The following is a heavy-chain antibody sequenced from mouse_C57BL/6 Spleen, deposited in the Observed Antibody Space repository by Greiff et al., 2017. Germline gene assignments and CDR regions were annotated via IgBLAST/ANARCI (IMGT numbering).Heavy chain of an antibody. J-gene: IGHJ1*03. D-gene: IGHD1-1*01. Sequence: QVQLQQPGAELVRPGSSVKLSCKASGYTFTSYWMHWVKQRPIQGLEWIGNIDPSDSETHYNQKFKDKATLTVDKSSSTAYMQLSSLTSEDSAVYYCARPSYGSRGNWYFDVWGTGTTVTVSS. V-gene: IGHV1-52*01. CDR3: ARPSYGSRGNWYFDV. CDR1: GYTFTSYW. CDR2: IDPSDSET.